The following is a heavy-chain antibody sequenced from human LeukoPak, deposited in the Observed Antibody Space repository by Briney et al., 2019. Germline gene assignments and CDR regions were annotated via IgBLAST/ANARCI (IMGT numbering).Heavy chain of an antibody. J-gene: IGHJ4*02. CDR1: GGSFSGYY. CDR3: ARGARDFRRFLEWLLNPTFDY. Sequence: KSSETLSLTCAVYGGSFSGYYWSWIRQPPGKGLEWIGEINHSGSTNYNPSLKSRVTISVDTSKNQFSLKLSSVTAADTAVYYCARGARDFRRFLEWLLNPTFDYWGQGTLVTVSS. CDR2: INHSGST. D-gene: IGHD3-3*01. V-gene: IGHV4-34*01.